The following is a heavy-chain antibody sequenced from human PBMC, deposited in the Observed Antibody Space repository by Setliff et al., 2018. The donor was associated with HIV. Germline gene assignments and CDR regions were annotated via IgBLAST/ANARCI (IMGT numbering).Heavy chain of an antibody. CDR1: GGSISSSSYY. CDR3: ARHSPSDY. J-gene: IGHJ4*02. Sequence: SETLFLTCTVSGGSISSSSYYWGWIRQPPGKGLEWIGYIYNSASTSYNPSLKSRVTISVDTSKNQFSLKLSSVTAADTAVYYCARHSPSDYWGQGTLVTVSS. CDR2: IYNSAST. V-gene: IGHV4-61*05.